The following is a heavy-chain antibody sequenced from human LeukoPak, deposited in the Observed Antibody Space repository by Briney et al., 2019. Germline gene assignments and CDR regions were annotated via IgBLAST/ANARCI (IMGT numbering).Heavy chain of an antibody. CDR1: GFTFSSSA. J-gene: IGHJ4*02. CDR2: ISYDGSKT. V-gene: IGHV3-30-3*01. D-gene: IGHD2-15*01. CDR3: ASSSVVVEH. Sequence: GTSLRLSCAASGFTFSSSAMHWVRQCPGKGLEWVAVISYDGSKTSFAGSVKGRFTISRDSSKNTVYLQMDSLRAEDTAVYYCASSSVVVEHWGQGTLVTVSS.